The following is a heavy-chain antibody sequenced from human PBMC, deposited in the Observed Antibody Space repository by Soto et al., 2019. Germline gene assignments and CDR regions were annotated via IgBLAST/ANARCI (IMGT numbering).Heavy chain of an antibody. CDR3: ARDLASGSYYKAYYYYGMDV. CDR1: GGSISSSSYY. CDR2: IYYSGST. V-gene: IGHV4-39*07. D-gene: IGHD1-26*01. Sequence: SETLSLTCTVSGGSISSSSYYWGWIRQPPGKGLEWIGSIYYSGSTYYNPSLKSRVTISVDTSKNQFSLKLSSVTAADTAVYYCARDLASGSYYKAYYYYGMDVWGQGTTVTVSS. J-gene: IGHJ6*02.